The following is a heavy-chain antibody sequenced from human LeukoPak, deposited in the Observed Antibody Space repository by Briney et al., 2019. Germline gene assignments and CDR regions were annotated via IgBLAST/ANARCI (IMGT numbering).Heavy chain of an antibody. CDR3: VTQVDATTIFDY. CDR2: ISSSSSYI. Sequence: GGSLRLSCAASGFTFSSYSMNWVRQAPGKGLEWVSSISSSSSYIYYADSVKGRFTISRDNAKNSLYLQMNSLRAEDTAVYYCVTQVDATTIFDYWGQGTLVTVSS. CDR1: GFTFSSYS. J-gene: IGHJ4*02. D-gene: IGHD5-24*01. V-gene: IGHV3-21*01.